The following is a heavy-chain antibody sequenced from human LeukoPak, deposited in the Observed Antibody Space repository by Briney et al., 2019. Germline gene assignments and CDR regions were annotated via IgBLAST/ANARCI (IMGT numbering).Heavy chain of an antibody. CDR2: ISAYNGNT. CDR1: GYTFTSYG. Sequence: ASVKVSCKASGYTFTSYGISWVRQAPGQGLEWMGWISAYNGNTNYAQKLQGRVTMTTDTSTSTAYMELRSLRSDDTAVYYCARDPPGIAVADHTLGAFDYWGQGTLVTVSS. CDR3: ARDPPGIAVADHTLGAFDY. J-gene: IGHJ4*02. D-gene: IGHD6-19*01. V-gene: IGHV1-18*01.